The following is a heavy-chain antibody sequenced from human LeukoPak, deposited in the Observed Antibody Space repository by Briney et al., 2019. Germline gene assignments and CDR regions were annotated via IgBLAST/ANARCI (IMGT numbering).Heavy chain of an antibody. CDR3: ARITSGSYYVFDY. CDR1: GFTFSDYY. J-gene: IGHJ4*02. CDR2: ISSSSSYT. Sequence: PGGSLRLSCAASGFTFSDYYMRWIRQAPGKGLEWVSYISSSSSYTNYADSVKGRFTISRDSAKNSLYLQMNSLRAEDTAVYYCARITSGSYYVFDYWGQGTLVTVSS. D-gene: IGHD1-26*01. V-gene: IGHV3-11*06.